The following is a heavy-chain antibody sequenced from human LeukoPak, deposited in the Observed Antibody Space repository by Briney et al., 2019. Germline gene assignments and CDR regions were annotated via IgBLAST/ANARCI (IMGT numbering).Heavy chain of an antibody. V-gene: IGHV4-4*07. J-gene: IGHJ6*03. CDR2: IYTSGST. CDR3: ARDSRSSNYPYYYYYYMDV. Sequence: SETLSLTCTVSGGSISSYYWSWIRQPAGKELEWIGRIYTSGSTNYNPSLKSRVTMSVDTSKNQFSLKLSSVTAADTAVYYCARDSRSSNYPYYYYYYMDVWGKGTTVTVSS. D-gene: IGHD4-11*01. CDR1: GGSISSYY.